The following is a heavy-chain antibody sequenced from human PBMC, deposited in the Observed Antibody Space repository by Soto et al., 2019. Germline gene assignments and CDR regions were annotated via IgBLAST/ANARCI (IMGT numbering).Heavy chain of an antibody. CDR3: ARLNGYCISTNCHGYYGMDV. J-gene: IGHJ6*02. CDR2: ISYSGHT. Sequence: SETLSLTCTFTGDSFSSISNHYCSWIRQPTGKGLEWLGYISYSGHTSYNPSLKSRLFISVDTSKNQVSLNLASVTAADTAVYYCARLNGYCISTNCHGYYGMDVWGQGTTVTVSS. D-gene: IGHD2-2*03. V-gene: IGHV4-59*08. CDR1: GDSFSSISNHY.